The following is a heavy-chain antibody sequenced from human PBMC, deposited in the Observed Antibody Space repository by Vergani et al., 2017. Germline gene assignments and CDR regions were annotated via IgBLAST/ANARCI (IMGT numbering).Heavy chain of an antibody. Sequence: QLQLQESGPGLVKPSETLSLTCTVSGGSISSSSYYWGWIRQPPGKGLEWIGSIYYSGSTYYNPSLKSRVTISVDTSKNQCSLKLSSVTAADTAVYYCARGYSYGYYFDYWGQGTLVTVSS. J-gene: IGHJ4*02. CDR3: ARGYSYGYYFDY. D-gene: IGHD5-18*01. V-gene: IGHV4-39*07. CDR1: GGSISSSSYY. CDR2: IYYSGST.